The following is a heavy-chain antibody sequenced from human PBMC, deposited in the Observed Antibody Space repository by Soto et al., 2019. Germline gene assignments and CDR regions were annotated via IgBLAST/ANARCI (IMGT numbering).Heavy chain of an antibody. CDR1: EFTFSSYG. CDR2: ISYDGSNK. V-gene: IGHV3-30*18. D-gene: IGHD2-2*01. CDR3: AKALEYQLLSTLPDAFDI. Sequence: GGSLRLSCAASEFTFSSYGMHWVRQAPGKGLEWVAVISYDGSNKYYADSVKGRFTISRDNSKNTLYLQMNSLRAEDTAVYYCAKALEYQLLSTLPDAFDIWGQGTMVTVSS. J-gene: IGHJ3*02.